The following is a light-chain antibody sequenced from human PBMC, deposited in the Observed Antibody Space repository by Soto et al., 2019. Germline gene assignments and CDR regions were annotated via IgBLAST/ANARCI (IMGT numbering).Light chain of an antibody. CDR2: AAS. V-gene: IGKV1-5*01. CDR3: QEYSRD. CDR1: RDISTW. Sequence: DIQMTQSPSTLSASVGDRVTITCRASRDISTWLAWYQQKPGKAPKVLIYAASNLDSGVPSRFSGSGSRTEFTLTISSLQPDDFATYDIQEYSRDFGGGTRVEIK. J-gene: IGKJ4*01.